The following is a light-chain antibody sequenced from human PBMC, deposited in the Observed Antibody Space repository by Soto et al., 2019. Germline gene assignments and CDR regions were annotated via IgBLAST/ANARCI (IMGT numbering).Light chain of an antibody. CDR2: EVR. CDR1: SSDVGAYNY. J-gene: IGLJ1*01. CDR3: SSYRSTSARYV. V-gene: IGLV2-14*01. Sequence: QSVLAQPASVSGSPGQSITISCTGTSSDVGAYNYVSWYQQHPGKAPKLMIYEVRGRPSGVSNRFSGSKSGNTASLTISGLQAEDEGDYFCSSYRSTSARYVFGTGTKVTVL.